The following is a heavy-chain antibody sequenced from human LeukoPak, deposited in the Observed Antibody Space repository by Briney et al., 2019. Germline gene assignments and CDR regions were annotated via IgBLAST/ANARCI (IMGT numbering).Heavy chain of an antibody. Sequence: ASVKVSCKVSGYTLTELSMHWVRQAPGKGLEWMGGFDPEDGETIYAQKFQGRVTMTRDTSISTAYMEQSRLKSDDTAVYYCATLAGEHQAPLHYWGQGTLVTVSS. CDR3: ATLAGEHQAPLHY. J-gene: IGHJ4*02. CDR1: GYTLTELS. D-gene: IGHD1-26*01. CDR2: FDPEDGET. V-gene: IGHV1-24*01.